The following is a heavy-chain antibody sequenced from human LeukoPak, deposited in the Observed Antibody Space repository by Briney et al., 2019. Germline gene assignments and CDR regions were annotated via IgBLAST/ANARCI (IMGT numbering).Heavy chain of an antibody. CDR2: IWYDGSNK. Sequence: GGSLRLSCAASGFTFSNYWMAWVRQAPGKGLEWVAVIWYDGSNKYYADSVKGRFTISRDNSKNTLYLQMNSLRAEDTAVYYCARASKSSSCLDYWGQGTLVTVSS. J-gene: IGHJ4*02. V-gene: IGHV3-33*08. CDR1: GFTFSNYW. D-gene: IGHD6-13*01. CDR3: ARASKSSSCLDY.